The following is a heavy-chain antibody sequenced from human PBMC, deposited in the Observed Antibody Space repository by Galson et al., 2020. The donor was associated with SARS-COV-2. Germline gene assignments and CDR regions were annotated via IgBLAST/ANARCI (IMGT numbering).Heavy chain of an antibody. CDR1: GFTFSSYG. Sequence: GGSLRLSCAASGFTFSSYGMHWVRQAPGKGLEWVAVIWYDGSNKYYADSVKGRFTISRDNSKNTLYLQMNSLRAEDTAVCYCARDLVGTGEMDYWGQGTLVTVSS. CDR3: ARDLVGTGEMDY. J-gene: IGHJ4*02. CDR2: IWYDGSNK. D-gene: IGHD1-26*01. V-gene: IGHV3-33*01.